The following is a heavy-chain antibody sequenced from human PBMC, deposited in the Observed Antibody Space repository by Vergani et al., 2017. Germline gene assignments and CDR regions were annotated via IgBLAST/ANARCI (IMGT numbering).Heavy chain of an antibody. CDR3: ARKHISNYYDSSGYYYMGYYYGMDV. J-gene: IGHJ6*02. D-gene: IGHD3-22*01. CDR1: GFTFSDYY. Sequence: QVQLVESGGGLVKPGGSLRLSCAASGFTFSDYYMSWIRQAPGKGLEWVSYISSSGSTIYDADSVKGRFTIARDNAKNSLYLQMNSLRAEDTAVYYCARKHISNYYDSSGYYYMGYYYGMDVWSQGTTVTVSS. CDR2: ISSSGSTI. V-gene: IGHV3-11*01.